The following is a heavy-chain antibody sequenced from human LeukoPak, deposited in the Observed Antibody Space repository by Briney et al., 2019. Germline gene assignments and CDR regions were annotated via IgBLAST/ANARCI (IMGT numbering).Heavy chain of an antibody. D-gene: IGHD2-15*01. CDR3: AKVGRDCSGGSCYTRYFDY. CDR1: GFTFSSYS. J-gene: IGHJ4*02. V-gene: IGHV3-21*01. CDR2: ISSSSSYI. Sequence: PGGSLRLSCAASGFTFSSYSMNWVRQAPGKGLEWVSSISSSSSYIYYADSVKGRFTISRDNSKNTLYLQMNSLRAEDTAVYYCAKVGRDCSGGSCYTRYFDYWGQGTLVTVSS.